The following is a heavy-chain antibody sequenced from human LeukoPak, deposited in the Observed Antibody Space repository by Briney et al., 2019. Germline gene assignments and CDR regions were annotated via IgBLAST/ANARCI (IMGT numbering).Heavy chain of an antibody. CDR1: GFTFSSYA. V-gene: IGHV3-23*01. Sequence: GGSLRLSCTASGFTFSSYAMSWVRQAPGKGLERVSVISGNCGSTYYAHSVRSRFTISRDTSKNTINLQMNSLRVAETAVYYCESWPGGWYGEDYWGQGTLVTVSS. D-gene: IGHD6-19*01. CDR2: ISGNCGST. CDR3: ESWPGGWYGEDY. J-gene: IGHJ4*02.